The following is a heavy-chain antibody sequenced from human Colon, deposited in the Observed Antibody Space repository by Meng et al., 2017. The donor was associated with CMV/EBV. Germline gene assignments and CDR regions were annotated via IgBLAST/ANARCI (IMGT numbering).Heavy chain of an antibody. CDR1: GASFSGYY. D-gene: IGHD1-26*01. J-gene: IGHJ4*02. Sequence: QVQLQQWGAGLLKPSETLSLTCTVDGASFSGYYWSWIRQPPGKGLEWIGEIRHSGSTSYSYNSSLKSRVTISIDTSKNQFSLELTSVTAADTAVYYCAGGSYQAWELLHYWGQGTLVTVSS. CDR2: IRHSGSTSY. CDR3: AGGSYQAWELLHY. V-gene: IGHV4-34*01.